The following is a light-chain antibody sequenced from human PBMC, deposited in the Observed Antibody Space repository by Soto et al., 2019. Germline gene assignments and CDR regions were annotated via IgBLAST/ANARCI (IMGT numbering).Light chain of an antibody. V-gene: IGKV3-20*01. Sequence: EIVLTHSPCTLSLSPWYRSTLSFSSSETVTGKYLAWYQQKAGQAPRLLIFAASNRATGIPDRFSGSGSATDFTLTISSLEPEDFAVYFCQQYNSPPQTFGQGTKVDIK. CDR2: AAS. CDR1: ETVTGKY. CDR3: QQYNSPPQT. J-gene: IGKJ1*01.